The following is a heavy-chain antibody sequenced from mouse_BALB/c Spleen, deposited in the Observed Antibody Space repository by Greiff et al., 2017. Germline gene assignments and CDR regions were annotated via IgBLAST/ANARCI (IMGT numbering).Heavy chain of an antibody. CDR1: GFTFSDYY. CDR2: ISDGGSYT. Sequence: DVKLVESGGGLVKPGGSLKLSCAASGFTFSDYYMYWVRQTPEKRLEWVATISDGGSYTYYPDSVKGRFTISRDNAKNNLYLQMSSLKSEDTAMYYCAREGQCYAMDYWGPGTSVTVSS. J-gene: IGHJ4*01. CDR3: AREGQCYAMDY. V-gene: IGHV5-4*02.